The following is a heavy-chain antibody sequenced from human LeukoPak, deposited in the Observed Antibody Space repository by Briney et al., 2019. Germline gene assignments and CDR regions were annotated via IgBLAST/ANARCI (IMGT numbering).Heavy chain of an antibody. CDR1: GFTFSSYA. Sequence: GGSLRLSCAASGFTFSSYAMSWVRQAPGKGLEWVSAISGSGGSTYYAHSVKGRFTISRDNSKNTLYLQMNSLRAQDTAVYYCAKSSGTMVQGANWFDPWGQGTLVTVSS. D-gene: IGHD3-10*01. J-gene: IGHJ5*02. CDR3: AKSSGTMVQGANWFDP. CDR2: ISGSGGST. V-gene: IGHV3-23*01.